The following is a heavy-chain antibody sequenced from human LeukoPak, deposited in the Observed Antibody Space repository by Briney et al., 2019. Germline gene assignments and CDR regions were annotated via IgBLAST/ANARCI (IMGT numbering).Heavy chain of an antibody. V-gene: IGHV1-69*06. Sequence: GASVKVSCKASGGTFSSYAISWVRQAPGQGLEWMGGIIPIFGTANYAQKFQGRVTITADKSTSTAYMELSSLRSEDTAVYYCARDLSIAAFWSGFRPDYYYMDVWGKGTTVTVSS. CDR3: ARDLSIAAFWSGFRPDYYYMDV. J-gene: IGHJ6*03. CDR1: GGTFSSYA. CDR2: IIPIFGTA. D-gene: IGHD6-6*01.